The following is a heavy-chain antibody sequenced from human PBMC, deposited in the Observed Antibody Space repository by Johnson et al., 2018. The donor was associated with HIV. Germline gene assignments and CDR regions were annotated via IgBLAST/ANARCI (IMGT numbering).Heavy chain of an antibody. CDR1: GFTVSTNY. CDR3: TKGLSSGWYHAFDI. Sequence: QAQLVESGGGLIQPWGSLRLTCAASGFTVSTNYTSWFRQATGKVSERVAAISFAASATFYAVSLKGQFTISIDNSKNTLYLQMNSLGAEDTAVYYCTKGLSSGWYHAFDIWGQGTMVTVSS. J-gene: IGHJ3*02. CDR2: ISFAASAT. V-gene: IGHV3-30*18. D-gene: IGHD6-19*01.